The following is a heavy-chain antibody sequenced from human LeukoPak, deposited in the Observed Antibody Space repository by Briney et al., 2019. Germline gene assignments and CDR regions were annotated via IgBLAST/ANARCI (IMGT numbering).Heavy chain of an antibody. Sequence: SVKVSCKASGYTFTSYYMHWVRQAPGQGLEWMGGIIPIFGTANYAQKFQGRVTVTADESTSTAYMELSSLRSEDTAVYYCARGAAVAPYYFDYWGQGTLVTVSS. CDR2: IIPIFGTA. V-gene: IGHV1-69*13. CDR3: ARGAAVAPYYFDY. D-gene: IGHD6-19*01. CDR1: GYTFTSYY. J-gene: IGHJ4*02.